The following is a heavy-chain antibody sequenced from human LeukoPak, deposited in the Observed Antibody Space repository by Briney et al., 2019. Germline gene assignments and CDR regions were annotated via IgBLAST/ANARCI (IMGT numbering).Heavy chain of an antibody. CDR3: ARAVGTDGYNLWVY. D-gene: IGHD5-24*01. Sequence: SETLSLTCNVSGDSISSGIHYWSWIRQPAGKGLEWIGRTYTSGSTNYNPSLKSRVTISLDTSKNQFSLHLSSVTAADTAVYYCARAVGTDGYNLWVYWGQGTLVTVSS. CDR2: TYTSGST. J-gene: IGHJ4*02. V-gene: IGHV4-61*02. CDR1: GDSISSGIHY.